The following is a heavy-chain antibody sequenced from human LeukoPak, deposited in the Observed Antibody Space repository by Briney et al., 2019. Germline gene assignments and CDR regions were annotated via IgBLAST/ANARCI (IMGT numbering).Heavy chain of an antibody. D-gene: IGHD3-3*01. CDR3: ARDSPGIMIFGVVTPN. CDR1: GFTFSSFW. V-gene: IGHV3-7*05. Sequence: PGGSLRLSCVASGFTFSSFWMSWVRQAPGKGLEWVAKIIQDGSEKYYVDSVKGRFTISRDNAKNSLYLQMNSLRAEDTAVYYCARDSPGIMIFGVVTPNGGQGTLVTVSP. J-gene: IGHJ4*02. CDR2: IIQDGSEK.